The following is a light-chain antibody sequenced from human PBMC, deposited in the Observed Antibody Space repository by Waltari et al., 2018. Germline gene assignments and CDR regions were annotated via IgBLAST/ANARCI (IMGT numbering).Light chain of an antibody. CDR1: ESVSTY. J-gene: IGKJ4*01. CDR2: DAS. Sequence: EIVLTQSPATLPLSPGERATPPCRASESVSTYLAWYQHKPGQAPRLLIYDASNRATGIPARFRGSGSGTNFTLTINSLEPEDFAVYDCQQRSNWPPLTFGGGTKVEIK. V-gene: IGKV3-11*01. CDR3: QQRSNWPPLT.